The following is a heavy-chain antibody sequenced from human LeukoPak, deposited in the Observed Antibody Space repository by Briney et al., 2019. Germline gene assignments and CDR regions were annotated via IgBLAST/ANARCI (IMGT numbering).Heavy chain of an antibody. V-gene: IGHV4-59*01. CDR1: AGSIGNDY. J-gene: IGHJ6*02. D-gene: IGHD4-17*01. CDR3: ARDVSQTTVHEGLDV. Sequence: SATLSPVRTVAAGSIGNDYCGSVRHPPGKGLECLGYIYFSGTTNINPSLKSRVTISVDMSKNQFSLKLSSVTAADTAVYYCARDVSQTTVHEGLDVWGQGTTVTVSS. CDR2: IYFSGTT.